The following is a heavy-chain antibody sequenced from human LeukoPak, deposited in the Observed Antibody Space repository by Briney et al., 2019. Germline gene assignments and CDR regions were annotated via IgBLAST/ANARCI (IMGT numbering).Heavy chain of an antibody. CDR2: IYPGDSDT. J-gene: IGHJ3*02. Sequence: GESLKISCKGSAYSFTSYWIGWVRQMPGKGLEWMGIIYPGDSDTRYSLSFQSQVTISSDKSVSTAYLQWSSLKASDTATDYYARGKDSISPAGGLDAFDIWGQGKMVTVSS. CDR3: ARGKDSISPAGGLDAFDI. V-gene: IGHV5-51*01. D-gene: IGHD6-6*01. CDR1: AYSFTSYW.